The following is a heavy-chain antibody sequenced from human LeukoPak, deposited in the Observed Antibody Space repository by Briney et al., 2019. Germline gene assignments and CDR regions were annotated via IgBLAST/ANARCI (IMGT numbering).Heavy chain of an antibody. D-gene: IGHD3-3*01. J-gene: IGHJ4*02. CDR2: ISTSSSYI. CDR1: GFTFSSYT. Sequence: GGSLRLSCAASGFTFSSYTINWVRQAPGKGLEWVSFISTSSSYIYYADSVKGRFTISRDNAKNSLFLQMNSLRAEDTAVYYCARDRVVTPDYWGQGTLVTVSS. CDR3: ARDRVVTPDY. V-gene: IGHV3-21*04.